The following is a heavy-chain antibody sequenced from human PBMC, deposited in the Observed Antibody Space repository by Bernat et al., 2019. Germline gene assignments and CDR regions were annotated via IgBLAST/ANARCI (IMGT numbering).Heavy chain of an antibody. CDR2: ICCSSSTI. CDR1: GFTFSSYS. CDR3: ARDLVVVVPAQASLRYYYYGMDV. Sequence: EVQLVESGGGLVQPGGSLRLSCAASGFTFSSYSMNWVRQAPGKGLDWVSYICCSSSTIYYADSVKGRCTISRDNAKNSLYLQMNSLRAEDTAVYYCARDLVVVVPAQASLRYYYYGMDVWGQGTTVTVSS. D-gene: IGHD2-2*01. V-gene: IGHV3-48*01. J-gene: IGHJ6*02.